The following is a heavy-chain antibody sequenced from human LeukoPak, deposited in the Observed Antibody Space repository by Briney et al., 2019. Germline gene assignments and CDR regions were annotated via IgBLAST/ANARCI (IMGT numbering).Heavy chain of an antibody. Sequence: SVKVSCKASGGTFSSYAISWVRQAPGQGLEWMGRITPIFGTANYAQKFQGRVTITADKSTNAAYMELSSLRSEDTAVYYCARDGAGGYCSSTRCYVFDPWGQGTLVTVSS. CDR1: GGTFSSYA. CDR2: ITPIFGTA. D-gene: IGHD2-2*01. J-gene: IGHJ5*02. CDR3: ARDGAGGYCSSTRCYVFDP. V-gene: IGHV1-69*06.